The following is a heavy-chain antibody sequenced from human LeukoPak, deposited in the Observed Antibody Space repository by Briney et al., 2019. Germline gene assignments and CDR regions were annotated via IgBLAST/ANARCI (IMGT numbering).Heavy chain of an antibody. CDR2: IYYSGNT. Sequence: ASETLSLTCTVSGGSISSSSYYWGWIRQPPGKGLEWIGSIYYSGNTYYNPSLKSRVTISVDTSKNQFSLKLSSVTAADTAVYYCARRSYDSGNYYYFDSWGQGTLVTVSS. CDR1: GGSISSSSYY. J-gene: IGHJ4*02. CDR3: ARRSYDSGNYYYFDS. D-gene: IGHD3-10*01. V-gene: IGHV4-39*01.